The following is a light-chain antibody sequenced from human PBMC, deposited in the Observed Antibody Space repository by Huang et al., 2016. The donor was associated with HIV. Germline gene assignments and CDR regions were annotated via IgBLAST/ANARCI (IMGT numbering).Light chain of an antibody. CDR2: AAS. CDR3: QRRSNWPPYT. V-gene: IGKV3-11*01. CDR1: ETVSSS. J-gene: IGKJ2*01. Sequence: EIVLTQSPATLSLSPGERATLSYRASETVSSSLAWYQQKPGQAPRLLIYAASNRAPGIPARFSGSASGTDFTLTISSLEPEDFAVYYCQRRSNWPPYTFGQGTKLEIK.